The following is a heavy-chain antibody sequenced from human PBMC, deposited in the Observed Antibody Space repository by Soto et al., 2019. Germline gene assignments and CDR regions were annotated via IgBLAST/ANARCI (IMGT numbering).Heavy chain of an antibody. V-gene: IGHV3-23*01. Sequence: EVQLLESGGGLVQPGGSLRLSCAASGFTFSNYAMSWVRQAPGKGLEWVSAISGSGGSTYYADSVKGRFTISRDNSKKTLFLQMNSLGADDTAVYYCAKGQSAYRCSGSCQIDYWGQGTLVTVSS. CDR1: GFTFSNYA. CDR2: ISGSGGST. CDR3: AKGQSAYRCSGSCQIDY. D-gene: IGHD6-13*01. J-gene: IGHJ4*02.